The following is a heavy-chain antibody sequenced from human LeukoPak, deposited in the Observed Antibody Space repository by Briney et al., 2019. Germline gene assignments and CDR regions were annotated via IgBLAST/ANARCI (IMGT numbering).Heavy chain of an antibody. D-gene: IGHD6-13*01. J-gene: IGHJ4*02. CDR2: ISGSGGST. V-gene: IGHV3-23*01. CDR3: AKTSSRAAQSHFDY. Sequence: PGGSLRLSCAASGFTFSSYGMHWVRQAPGKGLEWVSAISGSGGSTYYADSVKGRFTISRDNSKNTLYLQMNSLRAEDTAVYYCAKTSSRAAQSHFDYWGQGTLVTVSS. CDR1: GFTFSSYG.